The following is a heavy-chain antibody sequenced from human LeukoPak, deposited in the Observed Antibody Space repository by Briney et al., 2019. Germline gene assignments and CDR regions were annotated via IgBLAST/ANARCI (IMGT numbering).Heavy chain of an antibody. CDR2: IYYSGST. CDR3: ARGADGGATYYYYYGMDV. Sequence: SETLSLTCTVSGGSLSSYYWRWIRQPPGKGLEWIGYIYYSGSTNYHPSLKSRVTISVYTSKSQFSLKLSSVTAADTAVYYCARGADGGATYYYYYGMDVWGQGTTVTVSS. V-gene: IGHV4-59*13. J-gene: IGHJ6*02. D-gene: IGHD1-26*01. CDR1: GGSLSSYY.